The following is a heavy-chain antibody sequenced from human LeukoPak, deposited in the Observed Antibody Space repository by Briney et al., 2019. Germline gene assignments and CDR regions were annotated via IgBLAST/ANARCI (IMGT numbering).Heavy chain of an antibody. V-gene: IGHV1-46*01. CDR2: INPSVCST. J-gene: IGHJ3*02. D-gene: IGHD3-22*01. CDR1: VYTFTSYY. CDR3: STGHYYDSSRRGAFDI. Sequence: GASVTVSFKASVYTFTSYYMHWVRQAPAQGLEWMGIINPSVCSTSYAQKFQGRVTMTRDTSTSTVYMELGTLRSEDTTVYYFSTGHYYDSSRRGAFDIWGQGTMVTVSS.